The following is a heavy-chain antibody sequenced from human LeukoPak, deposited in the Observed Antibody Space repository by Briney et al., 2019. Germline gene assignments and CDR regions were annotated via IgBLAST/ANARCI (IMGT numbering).Heavy chain of an antibody. J-gene: IGHJ3*02. CDR3: ARESSITIFGVVIKDPDAFDI. CDR2: IIPIFGTA. D-gene: IGHD3-3*01. CDR1: GGTFSSYA. V-gene: IGHV1-69*13. Sequence: ASVKVSCKASGGTFSSYAISWVRQAPGQGLEWMGGIIPIFGTANYAQKFQGRVTITADESTSTAYMELSSLRSEDTAVYYCARESSITIFGVVIKDPDAFDIWGQGTMVTVSS.